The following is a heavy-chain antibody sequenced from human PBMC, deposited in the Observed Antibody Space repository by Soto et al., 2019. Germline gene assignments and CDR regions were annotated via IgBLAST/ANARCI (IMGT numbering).Heavy chain of an antibody. J-gene: IGHJ4*02. Sequence: QVQLVQSGAEVKKPGSSVKVSCKASGGTFSSYAISWVRQAPGQGLEWMGGIIPIFGTANYAQKFQGRVTITADESTSTAYMEVSSLRSEDTAVYYCARTYEDYDSSGYYPGFGYWGQGTLVTVSS. CDR1: GGTFSSYA. V-gene: IGHV1-69*12. D-gene: IGHD3-22*01. CDR2: IIPIFGTA. CDR3: ARTYEDYDSSGYYPGFGY.